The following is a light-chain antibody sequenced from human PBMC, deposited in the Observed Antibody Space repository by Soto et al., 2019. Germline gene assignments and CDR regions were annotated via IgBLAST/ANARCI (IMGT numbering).Light chain of an antibody. Sequence: QSVLTQPPPVSGAPGQSVTISCIGSGSNIGAGYEVHWYQQLPGVAPKLLIFGNVNRPAGVLDRFSGSKSGASASLAITELQAEDEADYYCQSYDSSLSGWVFGGGTKLTVL. V-gene: IGLV1-40*01. CDR1: GSNIGAGYE. CDR2: GNV. J-gene: IGLJ3*02. CDR3: QSYDSSLSGWV.